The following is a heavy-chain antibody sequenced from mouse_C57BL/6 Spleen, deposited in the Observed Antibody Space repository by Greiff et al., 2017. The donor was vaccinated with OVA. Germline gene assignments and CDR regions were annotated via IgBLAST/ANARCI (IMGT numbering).Heavy chain of an antibody. CDR1: GYTFTDYY. Sequence: VQLQQSGPELVKPGASVKISCKASGYTFTDYYMNWVKQSHGKSLEWIGDINPNNGGTSYNQKFKGKATLTVDKSSSTAYMELRSLTSEDSAVYYCARGRGYDGAWFAYWGQGTLVTVSA. CDR2: INPNNGGT. J-gene: IGHJ3*01. V-gene: IGHV1-26*01. CDR3: ARGRGYDGAWFAY. D-gene: IGHD2-2*01.